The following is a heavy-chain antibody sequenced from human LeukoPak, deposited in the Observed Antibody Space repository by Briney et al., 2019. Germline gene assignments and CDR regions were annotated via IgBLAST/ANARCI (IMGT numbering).Heavy chain of an antibody. CDR3: ARDVTIFGVVTAPATYYYYYYMDV. J-gene: IGHJ6*03. Sequence: PGRSLRLSCAASGFTFSSHDMHWVRQAPGKGLEWVANIKQDGSEKYYVDSVKGRFTISRDNAKNSLYLQMNSLRAEDTAVYYCARDVTIFGVVTAPATYYYYYYMDVWGKGTTVTVSS. CDR1: GFTFSSHD. V-gene: IGHV3-7*01. D-gene: IGHD3-3*01. CDR2: IKQDGSEK.